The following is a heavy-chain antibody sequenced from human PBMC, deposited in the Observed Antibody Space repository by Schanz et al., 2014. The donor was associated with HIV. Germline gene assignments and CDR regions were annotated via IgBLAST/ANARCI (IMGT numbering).Heavy chain of an antibody. CDR2: INTNGGGT. V-gene: IGHV1-46*01. CDR3: AREKMDTGGLDV. Sequence: QVQLVQSGAEVKKPGSSVKVSCKASGGTFSNYAISWVRQAPGQGLQWMGVINTNGGGTSDTLQGRVIITRDTSTRTVYMYLSNLRFEDSAVYYCAREKMDTGGLDVWGQGTTVTVSS. CDR1: GGTFSNYA. J-gene: IGHJ6*02.